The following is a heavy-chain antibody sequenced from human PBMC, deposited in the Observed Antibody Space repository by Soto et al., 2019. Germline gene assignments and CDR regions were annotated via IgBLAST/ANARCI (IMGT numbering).Heavy chain of an antibody. CDR2: ISAYNGNT. CDR3: ARDRVGYCSGGSCYYFDY. J-gene: IGHJ4*02. Sequence: GASAKVSCKASGYTFTSNGISWVRQAPGQGLEWMGWISAYNGNTNYAQKLQGRVTMTTDTSTSTAYMELRSLRSDDTAVYYCARDRVGYCSGGSCYYFDYWGQGTLVTVSS. CDR1: GYTFTSNG. V-gene: IGHV1-18*01. D-gene: IGHD2-15*01.